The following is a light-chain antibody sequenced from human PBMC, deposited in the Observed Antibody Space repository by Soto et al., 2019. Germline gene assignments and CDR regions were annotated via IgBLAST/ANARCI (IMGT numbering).Light chain of an antibody. CDR2: AAS. Sequence: DTQLTQSPSFLSASVGDRVTIACRASQDVSRSVGWYQQKPGTAPKLLISAASTLNSGVPSRFSGSGSGTDFTLTISSLQPEDFATYYCQQYYSYPRTFGQGTKVDI. J-gene: IGKJ1*01. V-gene: IGKV1-9*01. CDR1: QDVSRS. CDR3: QQYYSYPRT.